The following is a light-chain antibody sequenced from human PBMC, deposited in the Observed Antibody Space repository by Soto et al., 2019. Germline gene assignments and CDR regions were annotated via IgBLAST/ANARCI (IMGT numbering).Light chain of an antibody. J-gene: IGKJ4*01. CDR2: DAS. V-gene: IGKV3-11*01. Sequence: EIVLTQSPATLSLSPGERATLSCRASQSVSSYLAWYQQKPDQAPRLLIYDASNRATGIPARFSGSGSGTDLTLTISSLEPEDFAVYYCQQRSNWQVTFGGGTKVEIK. CDR3: QQRSNWQVT. CDR1: QSVSSY.